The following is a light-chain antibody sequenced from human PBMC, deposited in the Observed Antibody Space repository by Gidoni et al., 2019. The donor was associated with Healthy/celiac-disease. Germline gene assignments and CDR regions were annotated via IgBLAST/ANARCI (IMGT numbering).Light chain of an antibody. CDR3: QQRSNWPIT. V-gene: IGKV3-11*01. CDR1: QSVSSY. Sequence: EIVLTQSPATLSLSPGERATLSCRASQSVSSYLAWYQQKPGQAPRLLIYDASNRATGIPARFSGSGSGTDFTLTISSLEPEDFAVYYCQQRSNWPITFAQXTRLEIK. CDR2: DAS. J-gene: IGKJ5*01.